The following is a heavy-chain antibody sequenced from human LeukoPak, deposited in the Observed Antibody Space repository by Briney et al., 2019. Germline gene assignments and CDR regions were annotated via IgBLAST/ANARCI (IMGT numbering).Heavy chain of an antibody. CDR2: INTYNGNT. J-gene: IGHJ6*02. CDR3: ARAPLDYGMDV. CDR1: GYTFTTYG. V-gene: IGHV1-18*01. Sequence: ASVKVSCKASGYTFTTYGITWVRQAPGQGLEWMGWINTYNGNTNYAQKLQGRVTMTTDTSTSTAYMELRSLRSDDTAVYYCARAPLDYGMDVWGQGATVTVSS.